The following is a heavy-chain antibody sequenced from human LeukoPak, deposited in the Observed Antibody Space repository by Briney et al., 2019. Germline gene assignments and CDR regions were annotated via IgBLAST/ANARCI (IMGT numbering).Heavy chain of an antibody. CDR3: ARVDCSGGSCYNGFPV. CDR2: IYTSGST. V-gene: IGHV4-4*07. D-gene: IGHD2-15*01. J-gene: IGHJ4*02. Sequence: SETLSLTCTVSGGSISSYYWSWIRQPAEKGLEWIGRIYTSGSTNYNPSLKSRVTMSVDTSKNQFSLKLSSVTAADTAVYYCARVDCSGGSCYNGFPVWGQGTLVTVSS. CDR1: GGSISSYY.